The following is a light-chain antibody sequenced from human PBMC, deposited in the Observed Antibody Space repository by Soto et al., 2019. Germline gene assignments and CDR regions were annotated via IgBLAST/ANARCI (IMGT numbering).Light chain of an antibody. CDR2: LGS. V-gene: IGKV2-28*01. CDR3: LLAIQAPRT. Sequence: DIVLTQSPLSLPVTPGETASISCRSSQSLLHSNGNIYLDWYLQKPGQSPQLLNYLGSIRASGVPDRFSGSGSGTDFTLKITRVEAEDVGVYYYLLAIQAPRTFRLGTMVQI. J-gene: IGKJ1*01. CDR1: QSLLHSNGNIY.